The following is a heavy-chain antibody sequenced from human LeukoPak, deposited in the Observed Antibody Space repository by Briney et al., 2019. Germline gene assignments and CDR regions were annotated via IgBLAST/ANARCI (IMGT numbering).Heavy chain of an antibody. D-gene: IGHD6-19*01. V-gene: IGHV1-46*01. CDR2: INPSGGST. CDR1: GYTFTSYY. CDR3: ARDQIAVAGRFDP. Sequence: GASVKVSCKASGYTFTSYYMHWVRQAPGQGLEWMGIINPSGGSTSYAQKFQGRVTMTRDTSTSTVYMELSSLRSDDTAVYYCARDQIAVAGRFDPWGQGTLVTVSS. J-gene: IGHJ5*02.